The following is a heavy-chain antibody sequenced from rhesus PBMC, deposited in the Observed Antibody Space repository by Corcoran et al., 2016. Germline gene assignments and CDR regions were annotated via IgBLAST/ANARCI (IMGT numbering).Heavy chain of an antibody. CDR2: IHGTNAST. Sequence: QVKLQESGPGLVKPSETLSLTCAVSGVSISDSYYWNWMRQLPGNRLERIGNIHGTNASTAYTPSHKSRVHISTDTSKTQFFLKVNSVTAADTAVYYCARGSSGSFDYWGQGVLVTVSS. D-gene: IGHD6-31*01. V-gene: IGHV4S9*01. J-gene: IGHJ4*01. CDR1: GVSISDSYY. CDR3: ARGSSGSFDY.